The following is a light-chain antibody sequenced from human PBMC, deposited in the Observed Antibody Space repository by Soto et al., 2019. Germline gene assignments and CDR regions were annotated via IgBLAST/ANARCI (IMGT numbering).Light chain of an antibody. J-gene: IGLJ1*01. CDR2: EVS. CDR1: SRDVDAYDF. V-gene: IGLV2-11*01. Sequence: QSALTQPRSVSGSPGQSVAISCTGTSRDVDAYDFVSWYQHHPGTAPTLIISEVSKRPSWVSHRFSRSKSGNTASLTISGLLAEDEADYFCCSFAGSFYVFGTGTTLAVL. CDR3: CSFAGSFYV.